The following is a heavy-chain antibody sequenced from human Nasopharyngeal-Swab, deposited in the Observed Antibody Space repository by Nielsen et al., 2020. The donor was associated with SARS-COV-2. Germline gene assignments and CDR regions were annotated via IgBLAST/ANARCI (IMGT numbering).Heavy chain of an antibody. D-gene: IGHD6-13*01. CDR1: GGSISSSSYY. J-gene: IGHJ6*03. V-gene: IGHV4-39*07. CDR3: ARDGKGQQLAYYYYYYMDV. CDR2: IYYSGST. Sequence: GSLRLSCTVSGGSISSSSYYWGRIRQPPGKGLEWIGSIYYSGSTYYNPSLKSRVTISVDTSKNQFSLKLSSVTAADTAVYYCARDGKGQQLAYYYYYYMDVWGKGTTVTVSS.